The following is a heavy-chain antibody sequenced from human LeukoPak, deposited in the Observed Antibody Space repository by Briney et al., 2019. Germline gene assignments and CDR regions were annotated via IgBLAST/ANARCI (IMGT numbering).Heavy chain of an antibody. CDR1: GFTFSGYW. D-gene: IGHD6-13*01. V-gene: IGHV3-7*04. CDR2: IKQDGSEK. Sequence: PGGSLRLSCAASGFTFSGYWVSWVRQAPGEGLEWVANIKQDGSEKYYVDSVKGRFTISRDNAKNSLFLQMNSLRAEDTAVYYCARDWQWQQLDGDAFDIWGQGTMVTVSS. CDR3: ARDWQWQQLDGDAFDI. J-gene: IGHJ3*02.